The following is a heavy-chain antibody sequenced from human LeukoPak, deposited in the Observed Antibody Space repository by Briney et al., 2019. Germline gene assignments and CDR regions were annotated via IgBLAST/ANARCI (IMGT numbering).Heavy chain of an antibody. D-gene: IGHD3-3*01. CDR1: GFTFNSFG. CDR3: ARDRYYDFWSGSIGDAFDI. J-gene: IGHJ3*02. Sequence: GGSLRLSCATSGFTFNSFGMHWARQAPGKGLEWVAFISYDGSNKDYADSVKGRFTISRDNSKNTLFLQMNSLRAEDTAVYYCARDRYYDFWSGSIGDAFDIWGQGTMVTVSS. CDR2: ISYDGSNK. V-gene: IGHV3-33*05.